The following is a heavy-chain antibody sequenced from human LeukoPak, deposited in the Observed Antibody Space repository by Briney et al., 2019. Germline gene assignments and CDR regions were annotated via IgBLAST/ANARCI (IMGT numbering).Heavy chain of an antibody. CDR1: GFTFSSYS. CDR3: ARDWLRFGELLAFDY. D-gene: IGHD3-10*01. CDR2: ISSSSSYI. J-gene: IGHJ4*02. Sequence: GGSLRLSCAASGFTFSSYSMNWVRQAPGKGLEWGSSISSSSSYIYYADSVKGRFTISRDNAKNSLYLQMNSLRAEDTAVYYCARDWLRFGELLAFDYWGQGTLVTVSS. V-gene: IGHV3-21*01.